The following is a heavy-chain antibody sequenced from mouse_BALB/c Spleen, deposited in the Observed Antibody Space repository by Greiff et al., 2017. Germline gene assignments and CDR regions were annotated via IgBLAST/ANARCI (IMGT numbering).Heavy chain of an antibody. V-gene: IGHV5-17*02. Sequence: EVQVVESGGGLVQPGGSRKLSCAASGFTFSSFGMHWVRQAPEKGLEWVAYISSGSSTIYYADTVKGRFTISRDNPKNTLFLQMTSLRSEDTAMYYCASSYGYYAMDYWGQGTSVTVSS. CDR2: ISSGSSTI. D-gene: IGHD2-10*02. CDR1: GFTFSSFG. J-gene: IGHJ4*01. CDR3: ASSYGYYAMDY.